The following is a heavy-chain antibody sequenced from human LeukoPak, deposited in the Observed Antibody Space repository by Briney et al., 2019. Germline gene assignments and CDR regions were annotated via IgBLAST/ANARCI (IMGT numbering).Heavy chain of an antibody. V-gene: IGHV3-30-3*01. CDR2: ISYDGSNK. CDR1: GFTFSNYA. Sequence: PGGSLRLSCAASGFTFSNYAMSWVRQAPGKGLEWVAVISYDGSNKYYANSVKGRFTISRDNSKNTLYLQMNSLRAEDTAVYYCARDPLVVPADPLYYFDYWGQGTLVTVSS. CDR3: ARDPLVVPADPLYYFDY. D-gene: IGHD2-2*01. J-gene: IGHJ4*02.